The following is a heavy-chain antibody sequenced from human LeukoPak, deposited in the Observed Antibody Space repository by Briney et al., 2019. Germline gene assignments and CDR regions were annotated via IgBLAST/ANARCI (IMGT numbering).Heavy chain of an antibody. CDR2: ISGSGGST. D-gene: IGHD3-3*01. CDR1: GFTFSSYA. V-gene: IGHV3-23*01. J-gene: IGHJ3*02. CDR3: AKLAWITIFGVATEAGDAFDI. Sequence: GGSLLLSCAASGFTFSSYAMSWGRQAPGKGLEWVSAISGSGGSTYYAASGKGRFTISRDNSKNTLYLQMNSLRAEDTAVYYCAKLAWITIFGVATEAGDAFDIWGQGTMVTVSS.